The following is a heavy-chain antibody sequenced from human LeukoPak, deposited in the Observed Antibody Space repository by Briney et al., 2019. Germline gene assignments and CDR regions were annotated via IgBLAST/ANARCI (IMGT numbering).Heavy chain of an antibody. CDR2: IYSSGGT. J-gene: IGHJ6*03. Sequence: PGGSLRLSCAASGFTVRTYYMAWVRQAPGKGLEWVSVIYSSGGTSYAGSVKGRFTISKDDSKNMIYIEMSTLKAEDTTVYYGARDVTIFGDYYYCFMDLWGKGTTVTVSS. D-gene: IGHD3-3*01. CDR1: GFTVRTYY. V-gene: IGHV3-66*01. CDR3: ARDVTIFGDYYYCFMDL.